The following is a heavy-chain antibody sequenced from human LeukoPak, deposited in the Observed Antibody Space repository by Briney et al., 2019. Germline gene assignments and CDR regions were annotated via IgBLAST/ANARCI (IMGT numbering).Heavy chain of an antibody. V-gene: IGHV1-69*05. Sequence: GASVKVSCKASGGTFSSYAISWVRQAPGQGLKWMGGIIPIFGTASYAQKFQSRVTITTDESTSTVYMELNSLRSEDTAVYYCARAKYSYGYYYYYYMDVWGKGTTVTVSS. CDR2: IIPIFGTA. CDR1: GGTFSSYA. D-gene: IGHD5-18*01. CDR3: ARAKYSYGYYYYYYMDV. J-gene: IGHJ6*03.